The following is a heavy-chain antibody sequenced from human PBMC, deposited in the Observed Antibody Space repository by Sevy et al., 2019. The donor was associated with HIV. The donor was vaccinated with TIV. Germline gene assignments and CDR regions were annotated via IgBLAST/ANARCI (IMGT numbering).Heavy chain of an antibody. CDR3: AREYSSSSSSDYYYGMDV. D-gene: IGHD6-6*01. J-gene: IGHJ6*02. V-gene: IGHV3-53*01. Sequence: GGYLRLSCAASGFTVSSNYMSWVRQAPGKGLEWVSVIYSGGSTYYADSVKGRFTISRDNSKNTLYLQMNSLRAEDTAVYYCAREYSSSSSSDYYYGMDVWGQGTTVTVSS. CDR1: GFTVSSNY. CDR2: IYSGGST.